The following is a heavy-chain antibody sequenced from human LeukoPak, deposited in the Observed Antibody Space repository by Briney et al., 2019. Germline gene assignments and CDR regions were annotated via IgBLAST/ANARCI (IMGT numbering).Heavy chain of an antibody. CDR3: ARVDRYHYYLDV. CDR1: GYTFTGYY. CDR2: IMPLFNTA. Sequence: GASVKVSCKASGYTFTGYYMHWVRLAPGQGLEWMGGIMPLFNTANYAQRFQGRVTITTDESTSTAYMELSSLRFEDTAMYYCARVDRYHYYLDVWGKGTTVTVSS. V-gene: IGHV1-69*05. J-gene: IGHJ6*03.